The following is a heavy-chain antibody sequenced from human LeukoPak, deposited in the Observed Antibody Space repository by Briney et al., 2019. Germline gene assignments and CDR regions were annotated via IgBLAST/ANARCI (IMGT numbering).Heavy chain of an antibody. D-gene: IGHD5-12*01. CDR3: ARRYSGYGNAFDI. J-gene: IGHJ3*02. Sequence: SETLSLTCTVSGGSISSYYWSWIRQPPGKGLEWIGHIYSSGSTNYSPSLKSRVTISVDTSKNQFSLKLYSVTAADTAVYYCARRYSGYGNAFDIWGQGTMVTVSS. CDR1: GGSISSYY. CDR2: IYSSGST. V-gene: IGHV4-59*08.